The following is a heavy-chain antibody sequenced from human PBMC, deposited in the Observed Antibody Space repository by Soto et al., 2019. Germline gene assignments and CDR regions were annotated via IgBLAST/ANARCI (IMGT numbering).Heavy chain of an antibody. CDR1: GGSISSYY. J-gene: IGHJ5*02. V-gene: IGHV4-59*01. CDR3: AGFMVGFDP. CDR2: IYYSGST. Sequence: PSETLSLTCTVSGGSISSYYWSWIRQPPGKGLEWIGYIYYSGSTNYDPSLKSRVTISVDTSKNQFSLKLSSVTAADTAVYYCAGFMVGFDPWGQGTLVTVSS. D-gene: IGHD2-15*01.